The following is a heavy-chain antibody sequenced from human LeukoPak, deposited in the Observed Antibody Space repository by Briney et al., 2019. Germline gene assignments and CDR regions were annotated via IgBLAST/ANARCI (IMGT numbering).Heavy chain of an antibody. D-gene: IGHD3-16*02. CDR1: GGSISSSSYY. CDR2: IYYSGST. Sequence: SETLSLTCTVPGGSISSSSYYWGWIRQPPGKGLEWIGSIYYSGSTYYNPSLKSRVTISVDTSKNQFSLKLSSVTAADTAVYYCAKGQSFHHHNWFDPWGQGTLVTVSS. V-gene: IGHV4-39*01. J-gene: IGHJ5*02. CDR3: AKGQSFHHHNWFDP.